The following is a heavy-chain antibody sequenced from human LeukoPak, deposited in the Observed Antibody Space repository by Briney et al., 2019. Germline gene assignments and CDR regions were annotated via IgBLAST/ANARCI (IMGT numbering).Heavy chain of an antibody. J-gene: IGHJ4*02. CDR2: ISYVKSET. V-gene: IGHV3-30*18. CDR3: AKDLYTSGGILDY. D-gene: IGHD2-2*02. Sequence: GGSLRLSCEASGFTFTDYGMHWVRQAPGKGLEWLAVISYVKSETYYADSVKGRFTISRDNSKNMVYLRMNSLRVEDTAFYYCAKDLYTSGGILDYWGQGTLVTVSS. CDR1: GFTFTDYG.